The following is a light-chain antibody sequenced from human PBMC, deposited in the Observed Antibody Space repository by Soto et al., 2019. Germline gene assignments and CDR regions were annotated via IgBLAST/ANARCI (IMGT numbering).Light chain of an antibody. CDR3: QQYISSPLT. Sequence: EVVMTQSPATVSFSPGESSTLSCRASQSLSSTYLAWYQQKPGQAPRLLIYGASSRATGIPDRFSGSGSGTDFTLTISRLEPEDFAVYYCQQYISSPLTFGGGTKVDIK. V-gene: IGKV3-20*01. CDR1: QSLSSTY. J-gene: IGKJ4*01. CDR2: GAS.